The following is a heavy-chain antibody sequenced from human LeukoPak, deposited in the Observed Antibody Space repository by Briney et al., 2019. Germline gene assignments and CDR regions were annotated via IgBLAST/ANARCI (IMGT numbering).Heavy chain of an antibody. J-gene: IGHJ4*02. CDR1: GFTFDDYA. V-gene: IGHV3-43*02. CDR2: ISGDGGST. Sequence: GGSLRLSRAASGFTFDDYAMHWVRQAPGKGLEWVSLISGDGGSTYYADSVKGRFTISRDNSKNSLYLQMNSLRTEDTALYYCAKDHDYGDYGREGYYFDYWGQGTLVTVSS. CDR3: AKDHDYGDYGREGYYFDY. D-gene: IGHD4-17*01.